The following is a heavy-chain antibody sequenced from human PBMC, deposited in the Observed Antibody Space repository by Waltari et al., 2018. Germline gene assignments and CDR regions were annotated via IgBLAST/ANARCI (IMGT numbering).Heavy chain of an antibody. CDR3: AREGDCSGGSCYFDY. J-gene: IGHJ4*02. CDR1: GGTFSSYA. CDR2: IIPIFGTA. V-gene: IGHV1-69*01. D-gene: IGHD2-15*01. Sequence: QVQLVQSGAEVKKPGSSVKVSCKASGGTFSSYAIRWVRQAPGQGLVWMGVIIPIFGTANYAQKVQGRVTITADESTSTAYMELSSLRSEDTAVYYCAREGDCSGGSCYFDYWGQGTLVTVSS.